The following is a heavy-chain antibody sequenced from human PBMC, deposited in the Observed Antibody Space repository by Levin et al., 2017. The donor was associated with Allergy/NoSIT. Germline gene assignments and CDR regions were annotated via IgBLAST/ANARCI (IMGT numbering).Heavy chain of an antibody. J-gene: IGHJ4*02. V-gene: IGHV3-23*01. D-gene: IGHD5-18*01. CDR2: LSGSGGST. Sequence: GALRLSCAASGFTFSSYAMSWVRQAPGKGLEWVSALSGSGGSTYYADSVKGRFTISRDNSKNTLYLQMNSLRAEDTAVYYCTKGGARGYSYGHDYWGQGTLVTVSS. CDR3: TKGGARGYSYGHDY. CDR1: GFTFSSYA.